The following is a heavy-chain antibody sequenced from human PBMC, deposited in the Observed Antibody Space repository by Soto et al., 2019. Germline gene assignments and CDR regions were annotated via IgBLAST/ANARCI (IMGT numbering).Heavy chain of an antibody. D-gene: IGHD3-22*01. Sequence: SETLSLTCTVSGGSISSGDYYWSWIRQPPGKGLEWIGYIYYSGSTYYNPSLKSRVTISVDTSKNQFSLKLSSVTAADTAVYYCARAPITMIVVNAFDIWGQGTMVTVSS. J-gene: IGHJ3*02. CDR2: IYYSGST. CDR1: GGSISSGDYY. V-gene: IGHV4-30-4*01. CDR3: ARAPITMIVVNAFDI.